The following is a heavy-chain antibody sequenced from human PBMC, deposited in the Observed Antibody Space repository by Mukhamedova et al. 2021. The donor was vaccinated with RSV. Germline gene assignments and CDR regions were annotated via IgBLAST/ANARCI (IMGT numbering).Heavy chain of an antibody. CDR2: IKQDGSEK. V-gene: IGHV3-7*03. D-gene: IGHD1-26*01. CDR3: AREWVMDV. Sequence: GLEWVANIKQDGSEKYYVDSVKGRFTISRDNAKNSLYLQMNSLRAEDTAVYYCAREWVMDVWGQGTTVTVSS. J-gene: IGHJ6*02.